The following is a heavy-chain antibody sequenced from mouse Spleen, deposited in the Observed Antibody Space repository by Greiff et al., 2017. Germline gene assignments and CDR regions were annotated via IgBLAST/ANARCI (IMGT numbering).Heavy chain of an antibody. CDR1: GFTFSSYA. CDR3: ARQPGNAMDY. Sequence: DVKLVESGGGLVKPGGSLKLSCAASGFTFSSYAMSWVRQTPEKRLEWVAAINSNGGSTYYPDTVKDRFTISRDNAKNTLYLQMSSLRSEDTALYYCARQPGNAMDYWGQGTSVTVSS. CDR2: INSNGGST. D-gene: IGHD4-1*01. V-gene: IGHV5-6-2*01. J-gene: IGHJ4*01.